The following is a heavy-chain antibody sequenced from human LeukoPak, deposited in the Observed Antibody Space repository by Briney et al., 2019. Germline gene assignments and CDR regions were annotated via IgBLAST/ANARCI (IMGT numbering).Heavy chain of an antibody. CDR2: IYPADSDT. Sequence: GESLKISCKGSGYSFTSYWIAWVRQMPGKGLEWMGIIYPADSDTRYSPSFQGQVTISADKSTSTAYLQWSSLKASDTAMYYCARQDGRALYYFDYWGQGTLVTVSS. CDR1: GYSFTSYW. V-gene: IGHV5-51*01. CDR3: ARQDGRALYYFDY. D-gene: IGHD5-24*01. J-gene: IGHJ4*02.